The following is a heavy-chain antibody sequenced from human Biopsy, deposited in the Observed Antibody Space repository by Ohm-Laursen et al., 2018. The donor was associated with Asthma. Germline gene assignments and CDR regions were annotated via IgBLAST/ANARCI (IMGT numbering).Heavy chain of an antibody. CDR3: ARVSESSEWGPFYHFGLDV. CDR1: GFSFSDYY. Sequence: GSLRLSCAASGFSFSDYYMTWMRQAPGKGLEWVSSISSSGSTTYPAESVKGRFTISRDNAQKSLFLQMGSLRAEDTAIYYCARVSESSEWGPFYHFGLDVWGQGTTVAVSS. J-gene: IGHJ6*02. CDR2: ISSSGSTT. V-gene: IGHV3-11*01. D-gene: IGHD6-25*01.